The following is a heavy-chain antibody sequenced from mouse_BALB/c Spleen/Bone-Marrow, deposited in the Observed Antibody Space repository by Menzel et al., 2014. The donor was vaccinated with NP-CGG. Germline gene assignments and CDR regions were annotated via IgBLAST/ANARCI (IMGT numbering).Heavy chain of an antibody. V-gene: IGHV7-3*02. CDR3: ARFINWCLDY. D-gene: IGHD1-2*01. CDR2: IRNKDNGKTT. CDR1: GFTFTDYY. Sequence: EVQVVESGAGLVQPAGSLKLSCATSGFTFTDYYMSWVRQPPGKGLEWIGFIRNKDNGKTTEYSAPVKGRFTIARDNSQRILYLQKNTLRAEVSATYYCARFINWCLDYWGQGTTLTVSS. J-gene: IGHJ2*01.